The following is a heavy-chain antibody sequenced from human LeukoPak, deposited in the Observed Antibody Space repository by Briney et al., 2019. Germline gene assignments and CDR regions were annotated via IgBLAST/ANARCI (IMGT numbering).Heavy chain of an antibody. CDR3: ARNRCSSTSCYLPPSFDP. V-gene: IGHV1-46*01. CDR1: GYTFTSYY. CDR2: INPSGGST. J-gene: IGHJ5*02. D-gene: IGHD2-2*01. Sequence: ASVKVSCKASGYTFTSYYMHWVRQAPGQGLEWMGIINPSGGSTSYAQKFQGRVTMTRDMSTSTVYMELSSLRSEDTAVYCCARNRCSSTSCYLPPSFDPWGQGTLVTVSS.